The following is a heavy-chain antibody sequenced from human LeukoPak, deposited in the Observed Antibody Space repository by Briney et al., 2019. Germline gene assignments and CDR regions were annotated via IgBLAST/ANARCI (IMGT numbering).Heavy chain of an antibody. J-gene: IGHJ4*02. CDR3: ARDQITVTTPFFDY. CDR2: INANSGGT. Sequence: ASVKVSCKASGFTFTGYYIHWVRQAPGQGLEWMGWINANSGGTSFAQKFQGRATMTRDTSISTAYMDLSTLKSDDTAVYYCARDQITVTTPFFDYWGQGTLVTVSS. D-gene: IGHD4-17*01. CDR1: GFTFTGYY. V-gene: IGHV1-2*02.